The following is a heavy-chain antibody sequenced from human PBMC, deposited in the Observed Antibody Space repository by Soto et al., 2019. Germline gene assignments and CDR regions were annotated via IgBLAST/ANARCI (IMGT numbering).Heavy chain of an antibody. Sequence: PSETLSLTCTVSGGSISSGDYYWSWIRQPPGKGLEWIGYIYYSGSTYYNPSLKSRVTISVDTSKNQFSLKLSSVTAADTAVYYWARERYGDYYYFDYWGQGTLVTVSS. J-gene: IGHJ4*02. CDR3: ARERYGDYYYFDY. CDR1: GGSISSGDYY. D-gene: IGHD4-17*01. CDR2: IYYSGST. V-gene: IGHV4-30-4*01.